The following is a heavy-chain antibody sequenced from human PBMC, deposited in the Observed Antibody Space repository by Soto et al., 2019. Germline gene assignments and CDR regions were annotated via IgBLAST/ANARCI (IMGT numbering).Heavy chain of an antibody. CDR2: ISSSGSTI. V-gene: IGHV3-48*03. CDR1: GFTSSSYD. CDR3: AGDSKNAGPWAVAGPFDY. Sequence: GASLRLSCAASGFTSSSYDMNWVRQVPGKGLEWVSYISSSGSTIYYADSVKGLFTISRDNAKNLLYLQMNNLRAEDTAVYYCAGDSKNAGPWAVAGPFDYWGQGTVVTVSS. J-gene: IGHJ4*02. D-gene: IGHD6-19*01.